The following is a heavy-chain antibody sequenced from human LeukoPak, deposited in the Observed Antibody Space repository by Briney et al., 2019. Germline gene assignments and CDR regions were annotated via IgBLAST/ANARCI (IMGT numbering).Heavy chain of an antibody. CDR1: GFTFDDYA. V-gene: IGHV3-43*02. CDR3: AKVDSGSYFLGVDY. CDR2: ISGDGGST. J-gene: IGHJ4*02. Sequence: GGSLRLSCAASGFTFDDYAMHWVRQAPGKGLEWVSLISGDGGSTYYADSVKGRLTISRDNSKNSLYLQMNSLRTEDTALYYCAKVDSGSYFLGVDYWGQGTLVTVSS. D-gene: IGHD1-26*01.